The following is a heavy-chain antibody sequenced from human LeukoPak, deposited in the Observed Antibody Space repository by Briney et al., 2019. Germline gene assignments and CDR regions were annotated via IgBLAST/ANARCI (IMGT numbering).Heavy chain of an antibody. J-gene: IGHJ6*02. D-gene: IGHD3-3*01. V-gene: IGHV3-23*01. Sequence: PGGSLRLSCAASGFTFSSYAMSWVRQAPGKGLEWVSAISGSGGSTYYADSVKGRFTISRDNSKNTLYLQMNSLRAEDTAVYYCAKDPNFWSGYYLYGMDVWGQGTTVTVSS. CDR3: AKDPNFWSGYYLYGMDV. CDR1: GFTFSSYA. CDR2: ISGSGGST.